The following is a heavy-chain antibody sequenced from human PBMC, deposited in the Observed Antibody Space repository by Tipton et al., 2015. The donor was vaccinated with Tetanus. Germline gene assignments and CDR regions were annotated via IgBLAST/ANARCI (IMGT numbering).Heavy chain of an antibody. J-gene: IGHJ3*01. D-gene: IGHD2-21*01. CDR2: INGHGTNT. V-gene: IGHV3-74*01. CDR3: ARGCGRGAFDL. Sequence: SLRLSCAAPGFTFSTYWMHWVRQAPGTGLMWVSRINGHGTNTAYADSVTGRFTIARDNAKNTLYLQMSGLRPEDTAVYYCARGCGRGAFDLWGQGTMVTVSS. CDR1: GFTFSTYW.